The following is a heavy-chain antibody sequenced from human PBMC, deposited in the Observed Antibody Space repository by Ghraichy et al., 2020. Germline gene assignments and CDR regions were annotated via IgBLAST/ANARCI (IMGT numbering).Heavy chain of an antibody. CDR1: GFTFSNYW. J-gene: IGHJ4*02. V-gene: IGHV3-74*01. Sequence: GGSLRLSCAASGFTFSNYWMHWVRQVPGKGLVWVSRINGDGSSTNYADFVKGRFTISRDNAQNTLYLQMNSLRAEDTAVYFCVRGGVEYWGQGTLVTVSS. CDR2: INGDGSST. CDR3: VRGGVEY.